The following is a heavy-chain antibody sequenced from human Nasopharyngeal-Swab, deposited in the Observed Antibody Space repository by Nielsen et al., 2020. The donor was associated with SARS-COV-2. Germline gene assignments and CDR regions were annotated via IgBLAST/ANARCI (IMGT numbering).Heavy chain of an antibody. CDR2: ISHDGSNK. J-gene: IGHJ6*03. Sequence: GGSLRLSCAASGFTFSSYGMHWVRQAPGKGLEWVAVISHDGSNKYYADSVKGRFTISRDNSKNTLYLQMNSLRAEDTAVYYCAKDITGYSSGWFYYYYYMDVWGKGTTVTVSS. V-gene: IGHV3-30*18. D-gene: IGHD6-19*01. CDR3: AKDITGYSSGWFYYYYYMDV. CDR1: GFTFSSYG.